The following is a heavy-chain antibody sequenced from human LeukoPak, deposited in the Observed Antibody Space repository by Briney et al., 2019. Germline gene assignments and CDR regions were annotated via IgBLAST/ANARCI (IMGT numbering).Heavy chain of an antibody. CDR2: ISGSGGST. CDR1: GFTFSSYA. D-gene: IGHD2-21*01. J-gene: IGHJ3*02. CDR3: AKAPTLYIVVVPDAFDI. V-gene: IGHV3-23*01. Sequence: GGSLRLSCAASGFTFSSYAMSWVRQAPGKGLEWVSAISGSGGSTYYADSVKGRFTISRDNSKNTLYLQMDSLRAEDTAVYYCAKAPTLYIVVVPDAFDIWGQGTMVTVSS.